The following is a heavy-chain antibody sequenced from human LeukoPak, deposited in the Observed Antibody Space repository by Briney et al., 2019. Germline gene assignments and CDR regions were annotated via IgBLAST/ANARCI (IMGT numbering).Heavy chain of an antibody. CDR3: GRASTEGSDY. D-gene: IGHD5/OR15-5a*01. CDR2: ITYSGST. CDR1: GVSISSGDSY. V-gene: IGHV4-30-4*01. J-gene: IGHJ4*02. Sequence: PSETLSLTCTVSGVSISSGDSYWSWIRQPPGKGLEWIGFITYSGSTYYNPSLKSRVAISLDTSQKQFSLKLSSVTAADTAVYYCGRASTEGSDYWGQGSLVTVSS.